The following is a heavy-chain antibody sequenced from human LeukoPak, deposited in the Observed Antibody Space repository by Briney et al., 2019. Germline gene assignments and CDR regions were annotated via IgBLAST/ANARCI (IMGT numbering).Heavy chain of an antibody. CDR3: ARDASPYTSHGKWFDY. Sequence: GGSLRLSCAASGFTFSRYWMSWVRQAPGKGLEWVAHIKQDGSDKYYVDSVKGRFTVSRDNAKNSLYLQMNSLRAEDTAVYYCARDASPYTSHGKWFDYWGQGTLVTVSS. CDR2: IKQDGSDK. J-gene: IGHJ4*02. CDR1: GFTFSRYW. D-gene: IGHD2-2*01. V-gene: IGHV3-7*01.